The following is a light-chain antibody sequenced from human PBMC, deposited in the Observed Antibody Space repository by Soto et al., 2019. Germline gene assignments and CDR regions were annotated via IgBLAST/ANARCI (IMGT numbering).Light chain of an antibody. V-gene: IGLV3-1*01. J-gene: IGLJ2*01. CDR2: QDN. CDR3: QAWDSSTVV. Sequence: SYELTQPPSVSVSPGQTASITCSGDKLGDKYACWYHQKPRQSPVLVIYQDNRRPSGIPERFSGSNSGNTATLTISGTQAMDEADYYCQAWDSSTVVFGGGTKLTVL. CDR1: KLGDKY.